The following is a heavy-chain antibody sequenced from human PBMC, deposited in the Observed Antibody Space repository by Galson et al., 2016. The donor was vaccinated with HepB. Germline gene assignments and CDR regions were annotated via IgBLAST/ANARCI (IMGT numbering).Heavy chain of an antibody. Sequence: SVKVSCKASGYTFTNFPLNWVRQAPGQSLEWMGWIHTDNGHTRFSRNFQDRLTLTRDTSATTSYMELSSLRSEDTAVYYCTRGVYSGGWYNNNYFDPWGQGTLVSVSS. V-gene: IGHV1-3*04. CDR1: GYTFTNFP. J-gene: IGHJ5*02. CDR2: IHTDNGHT. CDR3: TRGVYSGGWYNNNYFDP. D-gene: IGHD6-19*01.